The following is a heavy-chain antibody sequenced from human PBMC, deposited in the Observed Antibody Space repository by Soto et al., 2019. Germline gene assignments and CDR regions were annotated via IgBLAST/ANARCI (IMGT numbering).Heavy chain of an antibody. CDR1: GGTFSSYA. V-gene: IGHV1-69*12. D-gene: IGHD1-7*01. Sequence: QVQLVQSGAEVKKPGSSVKVSCKASGGTFSSYAISWVRQAPGQGLEWMGGIIPIFGTANYAQKFQGRVTITADESTSTAYMELSSLRSEDKAVYYCARDLDGITGTTSWFDPWGQGTLVTVSS. CDR3: ARDLDGITGTTSWFDP. CDR2: IIPIFGTA. J-gene: IGHJ5*02.